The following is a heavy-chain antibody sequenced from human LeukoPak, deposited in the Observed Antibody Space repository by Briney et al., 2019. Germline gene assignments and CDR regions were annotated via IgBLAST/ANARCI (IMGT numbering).Heavy chain of an antibody. CDR1: GSTVSSNY. Sequence: GGSLRLSCAASGSTVSSNYMSWVRQPAGKGLEWVSVLYSGGATFYADSVKGRFTISRGTSKNTLYLQMNDLRADDTAVYYCTKLKGWYGEGFFDYWGQGTLVTVSS. CDR2: LYSGGAT. V-gene: IGHV3-53*01. CDR3: TKLKGWYGEGFFDY. D-gene: IGHD6-19*01. J-gene: IGHJ4*02.